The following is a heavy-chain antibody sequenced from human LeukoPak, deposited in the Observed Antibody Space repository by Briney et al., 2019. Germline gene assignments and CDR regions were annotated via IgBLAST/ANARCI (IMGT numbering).Heavy chain of an antibody. D-gene: IGHD3-10*01. Sequence: GESLKISCKGSGYSFTSYWIGWVRQMPGKGLEWMGIIYPGDSDTRYSPSFQGQVTISADKSISTAYLQWSSLKALDTARYYCARRGVTMVRGVISEPFDYWGQGTLVTVSS. CDR2: IYPGDSDT. J-gene: IGHJ4*02. CDR1: GYSFTSYW. V-gene: IGHV5-51*01. CDR3: ARRGVTMVRGVISEPFDY.